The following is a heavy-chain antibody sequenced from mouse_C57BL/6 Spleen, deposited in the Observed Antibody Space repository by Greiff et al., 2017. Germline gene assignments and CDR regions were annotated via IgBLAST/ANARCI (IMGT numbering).Heavy chain of an antibody. D-gene: IGHD1-1*01. J-gene: IGHJ2*01. V-gene: IGHV5-9-1*02. CDR3: TRDSRTTGLAY. CDR1: GFTFSSYA. CDR2: ISRGGDYI. Sequence: EVKLVESGEGLVKPGGSLKLSCAASGFTFSSYAMSWVRQTPEKRLEWVAYISRGGDYIYYADTVKGRITISRDNARNTLYLQLSSLKSEDTAMYYCTRDSRTTGLAYWGQGTTLPVAS.